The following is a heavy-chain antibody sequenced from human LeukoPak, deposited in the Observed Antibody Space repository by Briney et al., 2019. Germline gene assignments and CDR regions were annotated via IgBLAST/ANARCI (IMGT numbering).Heavy chain of an antibody. V-gene: IGHV4-4*07. D-gene: IGHD5-12*01. J-gene: IGHJ4*02. CDR3: ARTRSWLPFEY. CDR2: INTSGNT. Sequence: SETLSLTCTVSGGSISSFYWSWVRQPAGKGLEWIGRINTSGNTNYNPSLKSRVTMSIDTSKNQFSLKLSSMTAADTAVYYCARTRSWLPFEYWGQGTLVTVSS. CDR1: GGSISSFY.